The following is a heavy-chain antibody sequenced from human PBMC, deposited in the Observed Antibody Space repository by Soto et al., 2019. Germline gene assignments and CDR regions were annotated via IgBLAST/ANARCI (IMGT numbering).Heavy chain of an antibody. V-gene: IGHV1-18*01. J-gene: IGHJ3*02. CDR1: GYTFTSYG. CDR2: ISAYNGNT. CDR3: PRDRSSGRWNNAFDI. D-gene: IGHD6-19*01. Sequence: QVQLVQSGAEVKKPGATVKVSCKASGYTFTSYGISWVRQAPGQGPEWMGWISAYNGNTNYAQKLQGRVTMTTHTPTSTAYMELRSLRSDDTAVYYCPRDRSSGRWNNAFDIWGQGTMVTVSS.